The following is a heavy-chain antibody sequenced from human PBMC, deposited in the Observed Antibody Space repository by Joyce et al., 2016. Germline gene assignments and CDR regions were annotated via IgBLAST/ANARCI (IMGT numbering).Heavy chain of an antibody. D-gene: IGHD3-16*01. V-gene: IGHV4-61*08. J-gene: IGHJ5*02. Sequence: QVQLQESGPGLVKSSGTLSLSCTVSGGSVSRTGDFWSWFRQSPATGLEWIGQISYIENTNYNSSFKSRVTISIDSSKNQFSLRLNSVTSADTAVYYCARVCCLGRFDPWGQGTLVSVSS. CDR1: GGSVSRTGDF. CDR3: ARVCCLGRFDP. CDR2: ISYIENT.